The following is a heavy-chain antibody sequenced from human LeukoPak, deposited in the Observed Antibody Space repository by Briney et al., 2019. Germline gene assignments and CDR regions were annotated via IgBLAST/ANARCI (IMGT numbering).Heavy chain of an antibody. V-gene: IGHV1-2*02. CDR1: GYTFTGYY. J-gene: IGHJ3*02. Sequence: ASVKVSCKASGYTFTGYYIHWVRQAPGQGLEWMGWVNPDSGGTIYAQKFQGRVTMTRDTSISTAYMELSSLRSDDTAVYYCARGGIAVAGADAFDIWGQGTMVTVSS. CDR2: VNPDSGGT. CDR3: ARGGIAVAGADAFDI. D-gene: IGHD6-19*01.